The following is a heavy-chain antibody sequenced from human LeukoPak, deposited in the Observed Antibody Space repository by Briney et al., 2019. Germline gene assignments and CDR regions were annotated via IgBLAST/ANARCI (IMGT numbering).Heavy chain of an antibody. CDR3: ALGYCSGGSCYVLDY. Sequence: ASVKVSCKASGYTFTGYYMHWVRQAPGQGLEWMGWINPNTGGTNYAQNFHGRVTMTRDTSISTAYMELSRLRSDDTAVYYCALGYCSGGSCYVLDYWGQGTLVTVSS. J-gene: IGHJ4*02. D-gene: IGHD2-15*01. V-gene: IGHV1-2*02. CDR2: INPNTGGT. CDR1: GYTFTGYY.